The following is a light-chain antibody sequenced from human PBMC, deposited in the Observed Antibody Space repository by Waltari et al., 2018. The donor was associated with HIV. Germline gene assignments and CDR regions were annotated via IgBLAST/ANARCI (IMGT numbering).Light chain of an antibody. CDR1: SSDVGGYNY. Sequence: QSALTQTPSASGSPGQSVTISCTGTSSDVGGYNYVSWYQQHPGKAPKLMIYEVSKRPSGVPDRFSCSKSGNTASLTVSVLQAEDEADYYCSSYAGSRGVFVGGTKLTVL. CDR2: EVS. J-gene: IGLJ2*01. CDR3: SSYAGSRGV. V-gene: IGLV2-8*01.